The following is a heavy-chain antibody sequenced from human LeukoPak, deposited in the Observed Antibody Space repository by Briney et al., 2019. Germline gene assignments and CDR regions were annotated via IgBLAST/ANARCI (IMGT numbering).Heavy chain of an antibody. J-gene: IGHJ4*02. CDR2: IIPILGIA. Sequence: ASVKVSCKASGGTFSSYAISWVRQAPGQGLEWMGRIIPILGIANYAQKFQGRVTITADKSTSTAYMELSSLRSEDTAVYYCARDPRGGQLTFDYWGQGTLVTVSS. CDR3: ARDPRGGQLTFDY. CDR1: GGTFSSYA. D-gene: IGHD6-13*01. V-gene: IGHV1-69*04.